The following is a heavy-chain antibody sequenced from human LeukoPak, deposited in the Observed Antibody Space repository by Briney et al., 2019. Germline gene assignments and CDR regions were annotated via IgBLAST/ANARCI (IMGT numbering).Heavy chain of an antibody. CDR1: GFVVNDYY. D-gene: IGHD3-10*01. CDR2: ISSRDNII. CDR3: AREQWFRWEF. Sequence: GGSLRLSCAASGFVVNDYYMNWIRLAPGEGLEWVSYISSRDNIIYYADSVKGRFTISTDNAKNAVFLQLNRLTVEDTAVYYCAREQWFRWEFWGQGVLVTVSS. V-gene: IGHV3-11*01. J-gene: IGHJ4*02.